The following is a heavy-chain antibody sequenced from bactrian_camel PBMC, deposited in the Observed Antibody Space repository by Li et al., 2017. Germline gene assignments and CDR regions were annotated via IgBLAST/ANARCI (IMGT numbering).Heavy chain of an antibody. D-gene: IGHD6*01. J-gene: IGHJ4*01. CDR1: GITFSRHD. Sequence: VQLVESGGGLVQPGESLRLSCVASGITFSRHDMPWVRQAPGKEVEWVAGITSLPSLFRAASYADSVKGRFTITRDKAKDLVYLQMNGLEPEDTGMYYCAADQLYGTCRDVLDFPARGQGTQVTVSA. CDR2: ITSLPSLFRAA. CDR3: AADQLYGTCRDVLDFPA. V-gene: IGHV3S40*01.